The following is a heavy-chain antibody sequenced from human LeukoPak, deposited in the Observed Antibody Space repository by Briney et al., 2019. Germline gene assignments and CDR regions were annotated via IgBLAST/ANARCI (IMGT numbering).Heavy chain of an antibody. D-gene: IGHD2-2*01. J-gene: IGHJ3*02. CDR2: IYHSGIT. Sequence: SETLSLTCTVSGYSIRVSSDYYWGWIRQPPGKGPEWIGTIYHSGITYYNPSLKSRVTISVDTSENQFSLRLSSVTAADTAVYYCANLFVVPAAMPRGSDAFDIWGQGTMVTVSS. CDR3: ANLFVVPAAMPRGSDAFDI. V-gene: IGHV4-38-2*02. CDR1: GYSIRVSSDYY.